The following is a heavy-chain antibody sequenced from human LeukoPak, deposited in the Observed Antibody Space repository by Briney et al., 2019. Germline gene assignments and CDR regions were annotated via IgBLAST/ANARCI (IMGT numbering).Heavy chain of an antibody. J-gene: IGHJ4*02. D-gene: IGHD3-3*01. CDR1: GFTFSSYA. CDR3: AKARVPILRFLEWLLSLDY. CDR2: ISGSGGST. Sequence: GGSLRLSCAASGFTFSSYAMSWVRQAPGKGLEWVSAISGSGGSTYYADSVKGRFTISRDNSKNTLYLQMNSLRAEDTAVYYCAKARVPILRFLEWLLSLDYWGQGTLVTVSS. V-gene: IGHV3-23*01.